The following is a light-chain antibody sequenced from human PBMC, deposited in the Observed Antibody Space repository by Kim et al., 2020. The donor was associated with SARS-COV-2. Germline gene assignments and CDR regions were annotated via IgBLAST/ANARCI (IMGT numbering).Light chain of an antibody. J-gene: IGLJ2*01. Sequence: QSVLTQPPSASGTPGQGVTISCSGSRSNIGTNTVNWYQQLPGAAPTLLIFSNNQRPSGVPDRFSGSKSGTSASLAISGLQSEDEADYYCVAWDDSLNGPVFGGGTQLTVL. CDR2: SNN. CDR3: VAWDDSLNGPV. CDR1: RSNIGTNT. V-gene: IGLV1-44*01.